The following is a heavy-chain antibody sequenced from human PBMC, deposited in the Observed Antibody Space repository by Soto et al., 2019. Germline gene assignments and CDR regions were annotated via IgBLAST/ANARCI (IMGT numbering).Heavy chain of an antibody. CDR1: GFTLSNYW. D-gene: IGHD5-18*01. J-gene: IGHJ4*02. CDR3: ARGSDGYGNFDC. CDR2: INSDGSST. V-gene: IGHV3-74*01. Sequence: EVQLVESGGGLVQPGGSLRLSCAASGFTLSNYWMHWVRQAPGKGLVWVSRINSDGSSTSYADSVKGQFTISRDNAKNTLYLQMYSLRVEDTAVYYCARGSDGYGNFDCWGQGTLVTVSS.